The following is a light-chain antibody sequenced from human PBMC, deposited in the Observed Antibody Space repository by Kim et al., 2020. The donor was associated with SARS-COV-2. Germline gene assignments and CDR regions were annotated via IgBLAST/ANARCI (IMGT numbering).Light chain of an antibody. CDR3: QQYYSTPYT. J-gene: IGKJ2*01. CDR2: WAS. CDR1: QSVLYSSNNKNY. V-gene: IGKV4-1*01. Sequence: ATINCKSSQSVLYSSNNKNYLAWYRQKPGQPPKLLIYWASTRESGVPDRFSGSRSGTDFTLTISSLQAEDVAVYYCQQYYSTPYTFGQGTKLEI.